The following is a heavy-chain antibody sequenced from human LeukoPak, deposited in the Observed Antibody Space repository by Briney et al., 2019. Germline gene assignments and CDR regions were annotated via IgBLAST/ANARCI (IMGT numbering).Heavy chain of an antibody. CDR1: GGSISSYY. V-gene: IGHV4-59*01. CDR2: IYYSGST. D-gene: IGHD6-13*01. J-gene: IGHJ4*02. CDR3: ARDRGSSYFDY. Sequence: PSETLSLTCTVSGGSISSYYWRWLRQPPGKGLEWIGYIYYSGSTNYNPSLKSRVTISVDTSKNQFSLKLSSVTAADTAVYYCARDRGSSYFDYWGQGTLVTVSS.